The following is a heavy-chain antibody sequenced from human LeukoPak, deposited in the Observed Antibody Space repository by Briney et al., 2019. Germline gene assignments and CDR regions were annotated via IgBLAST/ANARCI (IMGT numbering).Heavy chain of an antibody. CDR2: ISGSGGST. CDR3: ARPIAVAGTMVPSDY. D-gene: IGHD6-19*01. V-gene: IGHV3-23*01. Sequence: GGSLRLSCAASGFTFSSYAMSWVRQAPGKGLEWVSAISGSGGSTYYADSVKGRFTISRDNSKNTLYLQMNSLRAEGTAVYYCARPIAVAGTMVPSDYWGQGTLVTVSS. J-gene: IGHJ4*02. CDR1: GFTFSSYA.